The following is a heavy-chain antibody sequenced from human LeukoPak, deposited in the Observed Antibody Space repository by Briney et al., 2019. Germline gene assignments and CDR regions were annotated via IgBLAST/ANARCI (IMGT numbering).Heavy chain of an antibody. D-gene: IGHD1-26*01. CDR3: ARESGIMVGDYYYYYMDV. Sequence: GGSLRLSCVASGFAFSSFAMSWVRQAPGKGLEWVSGLTGSGSTYHADSVKGRFTISRDNAKNSLYLQMESLSAEDTAVYYCARESGIMVGDYYYYYMDVWGIGTTVTVSS. CDR2: LTGSGST. V-gene: IGHV3-23*01. J-gene: IGHJ6*03. CDR1: GFAFSSFA.